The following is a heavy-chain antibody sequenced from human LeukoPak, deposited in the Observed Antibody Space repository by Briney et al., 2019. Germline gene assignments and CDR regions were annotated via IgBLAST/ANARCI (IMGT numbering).Heavy chain of an antibody. CDR3: ARGRWLRNFDY. CDR2: INPNSGDT. CDR1: GYTFTGYH. D-gene: IGHD5-12*01. V-gene: IGHV1-2*06. J-gene: IGHJ4*02. Sequence: ASVKVSCKASGYTFTGYHMHWVRQAPGQGLEWMGRINPNSGDTNYAQKFQGRATMTRDTSISTAYMELSSLRSEDTAVYYCARGRWLRNFDYWGQGTLVTVSS.